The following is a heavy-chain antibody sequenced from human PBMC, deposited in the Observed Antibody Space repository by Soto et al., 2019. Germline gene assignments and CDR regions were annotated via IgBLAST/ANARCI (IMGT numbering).Heavy chain of an antibody. CDR1: GDSISSYN. CDR2: FRSSGGT. V-gene: IGHV4-59*08. Sequence: PSETLSLTCTVSGDSISSYNLAWIRQPPGKGLEWIGYFRSSGGTSYNPSLKSRVAISADASTKQFSLKLSPVTAADTAVYYCARLRTWRRFEYYYGMDVWGQGTTVTVSS. J-gene: IGHJ6*02. CDR3: ARLRTWRRFEYYYGMDV. D-gene: IGHD2-2*01.